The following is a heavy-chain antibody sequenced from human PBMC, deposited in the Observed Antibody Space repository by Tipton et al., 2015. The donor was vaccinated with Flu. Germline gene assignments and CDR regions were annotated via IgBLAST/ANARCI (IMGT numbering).Heavy chain of an antibody. CDR3: AKEGGSSGYYGSGGY. CDR2: ISYDGSNK. J-gene: IGHJ4*02. D-gene: IGHD3-22*01. V-gene: IGHV3-30*18. Sequence: SLRLSCAASGFTFSSYGMHWVRQAPGKGLEWVAVISYDGSNKYYADSVKGRFTISRDNSKNTLYLQMNSLRAEDTAVYYCAKEGGSSGYYGSGGYWGQGTLVTVSS. CDR1: GFTFSSYG.